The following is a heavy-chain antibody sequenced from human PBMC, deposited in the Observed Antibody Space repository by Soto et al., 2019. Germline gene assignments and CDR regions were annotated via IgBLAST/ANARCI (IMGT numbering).Heavy chain of an antibody. Sequence: GGSLRLSCAASGFTFSSYWMSWVRQAPGKGLEWVANIKQDGSEKYYVDSVKGRFTISRDNAKNSLYLQMNSLRAEDTAVYYCARVRKTTYYDISFDYWGQGTLVTVSS. CDR3: ARVRKTTYYDISFDY. CDR1: GFTFSSYW. D-gene: IGHD3-9*01. V-gene: IGHV3-7*01. CDR2: IKQDGSEK. J-gene: IGHJ4*02.